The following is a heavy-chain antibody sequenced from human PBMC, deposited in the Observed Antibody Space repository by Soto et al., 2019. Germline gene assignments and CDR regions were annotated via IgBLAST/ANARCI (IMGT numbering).Heavy chain of an antibody. D-gene: IGHD3-9*01. CDR1: GGTFSSYA. CDR2: IIPIFGTA. Sequence: SVKVSCKASGGTFSSYAISWVRQAPGQGLEWMGGIIPIFGTANYAQKFQGRVTITADESTSTAYMELSSLRSEDTAVYYCARGGDANYDILTGYFDYWGQGTLVTVSS. J-gene: IGHJ4*02. CDR3: ARGGDANYDILTGYFDY. V-gene: IGHV1-69*13.